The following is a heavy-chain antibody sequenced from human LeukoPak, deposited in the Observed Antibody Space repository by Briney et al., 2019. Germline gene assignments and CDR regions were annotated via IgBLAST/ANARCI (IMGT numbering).Heavy chain of an antibody. CDR2: ISGSGGST. CDR1: GFTFSSYA. CDR3: AKLPTGSYPYYFDF. V-gene: IGHV3-23*01. J-gene: IGHJ4*02. D-gene: IGHD1-26*01. Sequence: AGGSLRLFCAASGFTFSSYAMSWVRQAPGKGLEWVSAISGSGGSTYYADSVKGRFTISRDNSKNTVYLQMNTLRAEDTAEYYCAKLPTGSYPYYFDFWGQGTLVTVSS.